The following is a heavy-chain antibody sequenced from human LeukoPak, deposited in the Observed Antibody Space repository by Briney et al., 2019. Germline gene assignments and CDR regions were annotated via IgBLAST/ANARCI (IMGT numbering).Heavy chain of an antibody. CDR1: GYTFTGYY. J-gene: IGHJ2*01. CDR2: INPNSGGT. Sequence: ASVKVSCKASGYTFTGYYMHWVRQAPGQGLEWMGRINPNSGGTNYAQKFQGRVTMTRDTSISTAYMELSRLRSDDTAVYYCARDKDSSGADVDLWGRGTLVTVSS. V-gene: IGHV1-2*06. CDR3: ARDKDSSGADVDL. D-gene: IGHD6-19*01.